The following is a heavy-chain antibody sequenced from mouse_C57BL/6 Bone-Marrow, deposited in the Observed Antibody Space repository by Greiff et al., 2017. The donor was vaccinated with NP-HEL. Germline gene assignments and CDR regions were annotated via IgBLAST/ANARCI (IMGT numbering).Heavy chain of an antibody. CDR3: ARGGSYYDYDRFAY. J-gene: IGHJ3*01. V-gene: IGHV1-85*01. Sequence: VKLMESGPELVKPGASVKLSCKASGYTFTSYDINWVKQRPGQGLEWIGWIYPRDGSTKYNEKFKGKATLTVDTSSSTAYMERHSLTSEDSAVYFCARGGSYYDYDRFAYWGQGTLVTVSA. CDR2: IYPRDGST. CDR1: GYTFTSYD. D-gene: IGHD2-4*01.